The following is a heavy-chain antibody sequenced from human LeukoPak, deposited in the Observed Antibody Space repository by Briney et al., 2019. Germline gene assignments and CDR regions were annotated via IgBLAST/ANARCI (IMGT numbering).Heavy chain of an antibody. CDR3: ARVGPYIEVDP. CDR2: IYYSGST. CDR1: GGSISSSSYY. V-gene: IGHV4-39*07. Sequence: SETLSLTCTVSGGSISSSSYYWGWIRQPPGKGLEWIGSIYYSGSTYYNPSLKSQVTISVDTSKNQFSLQLSSLTASDTAVYYCARVGPYIEVDPWGQGTLVIVSS. D-gene: IGHD5-12*01. J-gene: IGHJ5*02.